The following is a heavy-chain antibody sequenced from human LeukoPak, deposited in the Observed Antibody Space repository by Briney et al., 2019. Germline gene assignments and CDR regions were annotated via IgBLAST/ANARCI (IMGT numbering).Heavy chain of an antibody. CDR1: GFTFSSYS. Sequence: GGSLRLSCAASGFTFSSYSMNWVRQAPGKGLEWVSSISSSSYIYYADSVKGRFTISRDNAKNSLYLQMNSLRAEDTAVYYCAKDPPSPFSYGLGYYWGQGTLVTVSS. CDR2: ISSSSYI. J-gene: IGHJ4*02. V-gene: IGHV3-21*01. D-gene: IGHD5-18*01. CDR3: AKDPPSPFSYGLGYY.